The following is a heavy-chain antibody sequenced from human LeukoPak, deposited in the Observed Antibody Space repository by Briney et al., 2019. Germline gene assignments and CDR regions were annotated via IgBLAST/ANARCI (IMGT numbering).Heavy chain of an antibody. D-gene: IGHD2-21*01. V-gene: IGHV3-30*04. J-gene: IGHJ3*02. CDR2: ISYDGSNK. CDR3: AKVLGPGIVTNDAFDI. CDR1: GFTFSSYA. Sequence: GGSLRLSCAASGFTFSSYAMHWVRQAPGKGLEWVAVISYDGSNKYYADSVKGRFTISRDNSKNTLYLQMNSLRAEDTAVYYCAKVLGPGIVTNDAFDIWGQGTMVTVSS.